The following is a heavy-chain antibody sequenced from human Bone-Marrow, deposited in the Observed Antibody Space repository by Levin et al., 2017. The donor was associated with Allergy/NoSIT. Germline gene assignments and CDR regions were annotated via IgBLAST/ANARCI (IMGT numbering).Heavy chain of an antibody. V-gene: IGHV3-48*01. CDR3: ARDNRPYDSSGYDAFDL. Sequence: GGSLRLSCEASGFSFGSYSMNWVRQAPGKGLEWLSYISSSSSAIYHADSVKGRFTMSRDNAKNSLYLQMNSLRADDTAVYYCARDNRPYDSSGYDAFDLWGQGTMVTVSS. D-gene: IGHD3-22*01. J-gene: IGHJ3*01. CDR1: GFSFGSYS. CDR2: ISSSSSAI.